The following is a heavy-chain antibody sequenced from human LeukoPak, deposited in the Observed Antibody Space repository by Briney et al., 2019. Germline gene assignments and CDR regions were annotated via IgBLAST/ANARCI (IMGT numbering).Heavy chain of an antibody. CDR3: ARDRRDYDYVWGSYRDY. CDR2: ISSSSSTI. CDR1: GFTFSSYS. D-gene: IGHD3-16*02. Sequence: PGGSLRLSCAASGFTFSSYSMNWVRQAPGKGLEWVSYISSSSSTIYYADSVKGRFTISRDNAKNSLYLRMNSLRAEDTAVYYCARDRRDYDYVWGSYRDYWGQGTLVTVSS. J-gene: IGHJ4*02. V-gene: IGHV3-48*04.